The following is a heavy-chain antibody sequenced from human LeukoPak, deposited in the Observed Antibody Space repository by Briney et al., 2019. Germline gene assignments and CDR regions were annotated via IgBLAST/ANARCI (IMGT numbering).Heavy chain of an antibody. CDR3: AKAPHYYDSSGYYYY. CDR1: GFTFSSYA. D-gene: IGHD3-22*01. J-gene: IGHJ4*02. V-gene: IGHV3-23*01. CDR2: ISGSGGST. Sequence: GGSLRLSCAASGFTFSSYAMSWVGQAPGKGLEWVSAISGSGGSTYYADSVKGRFTISRDNSKNTLYLQMNSLRAEDTAVYYCAKAPHYYDSSGYYYYWGQGTLVTVSS.